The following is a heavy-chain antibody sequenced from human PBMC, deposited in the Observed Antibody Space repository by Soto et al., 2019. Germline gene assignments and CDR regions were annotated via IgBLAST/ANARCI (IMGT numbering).Heavy chain of an antibody. Sequence: XETLSLTCTVFGGSIYRSGYYWGWIRQPPGRGLEWIGNIDYNGVTYSNPSLKSRVTISRDTSKNQFSLKLTSVTAADTALYYCGKVLVGATGHTDSDSWGQGTLVTVS. CDR2: IDYNGVT. D-gene: IGHD2-15*01. J-gene: IGHJ4*02. CDR3: GKVLVGATGHTDSDS. CDR1: GGSIYRSGYY. V-gene: IGHV4-39*01.